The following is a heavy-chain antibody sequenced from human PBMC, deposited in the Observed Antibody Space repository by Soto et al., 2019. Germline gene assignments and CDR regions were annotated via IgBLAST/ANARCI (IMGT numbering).Heavy chain of an antibody. Sequence: QVQLVQSGAEVKKPGSSVKVSCKASGDTFSSYTITWVRQAPGQGLEWMGRIITIFDIANYAQKIQDRLTITADKSPSTAYMELSSLKSEDTAVYYCAREVDTAMGHWYFDLWGRGTLVTVSS. CDR2: IITIFDIA. D-gene: IGHD5-18*01. V-gene: IGHV1-69*08. CDR3: AREVDTAMGHWYFDL. CDR1: GDTFSSYT. J-gene: IGHJ2*01.